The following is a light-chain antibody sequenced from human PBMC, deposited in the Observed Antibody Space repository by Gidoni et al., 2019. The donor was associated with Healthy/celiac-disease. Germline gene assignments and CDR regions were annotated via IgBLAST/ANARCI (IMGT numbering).Light chain of an antibody. CDR2: AAS. J-gene: IGKJ4*01. CDR1: QGISSY. Sequence: AIRMTQSPSSFSASTGDRVTITCRASQGISSYLAWYQQKPGKAPKLLSYAASTLQSGVPSRFSGSGSGTDFTLTISCLQSEDFATYYGQQYYSYPPVTFGGGTKVEIK. V-gene: IGKV1-8*01. CDR3: QQYYSYPPVT.